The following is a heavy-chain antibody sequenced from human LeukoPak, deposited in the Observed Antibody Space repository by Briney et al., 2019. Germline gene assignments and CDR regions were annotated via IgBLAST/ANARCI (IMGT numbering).Heavy chain of an antibody. CDR1: GGSFSDYY. CDR2: INHSGNT. D-gene: IGHD3-10*01. V-gene: IGHV4-34*01. J-gene: IGHJ4*02. Sequence: ASEALSLTCAAYGGSFSDYYWSWICQPPDMGLEWIGEINHSGNTNYNPSLKSRASISVDTSKNQFSLKLNSVTAADTAVYYCARTHYYGSGSGIDYWGQGSLVTVSS. CDR3: ARTHYYGSGSGIDY.